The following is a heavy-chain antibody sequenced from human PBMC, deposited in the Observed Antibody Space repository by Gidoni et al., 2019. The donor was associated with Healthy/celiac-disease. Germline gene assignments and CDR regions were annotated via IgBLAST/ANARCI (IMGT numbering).Heavy chain of an antibody. D-gene: IGHD2-15*01. V-gene: IGHV3-30*18. CDR2: ISYDGSNK. J-gene: IGHJ6*02. CDR3: AKDVVVVAATPSEYGMDV. Sequence: SYGMHWVRQAPGKGLEWVAVISYDGSNKYYADSVKGRVTISRDNSKNTQNLPMNSLRAEDTAVYYCAKDVVVVAATPSEYGMDVWGQGTTVTVSS. CDR1: SYG.